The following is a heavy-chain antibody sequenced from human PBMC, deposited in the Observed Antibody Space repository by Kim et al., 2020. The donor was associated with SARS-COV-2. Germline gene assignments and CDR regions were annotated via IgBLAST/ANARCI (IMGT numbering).Heavy chain of an antibody. CDR3: VKGSPLGGY. J-gene: IGHJ4*02. Sequence: GGSLRLSCAASGFTFAMYAMTWVRQPPGKGLEWVSFISGDGSETSYADSVKGRFTVSRDSAKNTLYLQMNTLRADDTAVYYCVKGSPLGGYWGQGTLVTVSS. CDR2: ISGDGSET. CDR1: GFTFAMYA. D-gene: IGHD3-10*01. V-gene: IGHV3-23*01.